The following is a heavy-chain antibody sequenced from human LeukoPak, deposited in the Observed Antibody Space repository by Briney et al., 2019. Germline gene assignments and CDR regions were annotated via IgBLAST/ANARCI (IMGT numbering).Heavy chain of an antibody. J-gene: IGHJ4*02. V-gene: IGHV3-21*04. CDR1: RFNFSSYA. Sequence: GASLRLSCAASRFNFSSYAMSWVRQAPGKGLESVSSISSSSSYIYYADSVKGRFTISRDNAKNSLYLQMNSLRAEDTAVYYCARGNTPPWYYYDSSGNLLVDYWGQGTLVTVSS. D-gene: IGHD3-22*01. CDR2: ISSSSSYI. CDR3: ARGNTPPWYYYDSSGNLLVDY.